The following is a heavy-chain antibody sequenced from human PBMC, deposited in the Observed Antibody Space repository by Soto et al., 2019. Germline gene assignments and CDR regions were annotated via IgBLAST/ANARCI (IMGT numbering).Heavy chain of an antibody. CDR1: GFTFSSYG. Sequence: VQLVESGGGVVQPGRSLRLSCAASGFTFSSYGIHWVRQAPGKGLEWAAFISYEGSNKYYADSVKGRFTVSRDNSKNTLYLQMNSLRAEDTAVYYCAKVGPAYSGYDYFDYWGQGTLVTVSS. V-gene: IGHV3-30*18. D-gene: IGHD5-12*01. J-gene: IGHJ4*02. CDR2: ISYEGSNK. CDR3: AKVGPAYSGYDYFDY.